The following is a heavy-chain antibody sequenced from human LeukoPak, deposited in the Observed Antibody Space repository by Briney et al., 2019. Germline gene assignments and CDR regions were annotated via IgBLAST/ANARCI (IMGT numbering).Heavy chain of an antibody. D-gene: IGHD1-26*01. CDR1: GYSFTSYW. V-gene: IGHV5-51*01. CDR3: ARSFRHSGSHWTRVDYYYMDV. J-gene: IGHJ6*03. CDR2: IYPGDSDT. Sequence: GESLKISCKGSGYSFTSYWIGWVRQMPGKGLEWMGIIYPGDSDTRYSPSFQGQVTISADKSISTAYLQWSSLKASDTAMYYCARSFRHSGSHWTRVDYYYMDVWGKGTTVTVSS.